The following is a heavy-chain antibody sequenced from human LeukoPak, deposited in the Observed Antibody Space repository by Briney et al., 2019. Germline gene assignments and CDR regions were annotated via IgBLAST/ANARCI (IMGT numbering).Heavy chain of an antibody. J-gene: IGHJ4*02. V-gene: IGHV3-7*01. Sequence: PGGSLRLSCAASGFTFSSYWMSWVRQAPGKGLEWVANIKQDGSEKYYVDSVKGRFTISRDNAKNSLCLQMNSLRAEDTAVYYCARDGYDFWSGQSYYFDYWGQGTLVTVSS. CDR2: IKQDGSEK. D-gene: IGHD3-3*01. CDR3: ARDGYDFWSGQSYYFDY. CDR1: GFTFSSYW.